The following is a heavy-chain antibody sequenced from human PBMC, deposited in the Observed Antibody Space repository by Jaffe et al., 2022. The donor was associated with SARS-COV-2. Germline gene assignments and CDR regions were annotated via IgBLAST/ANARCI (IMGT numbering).Heavy chain of an antibody. CDR2: ISYDGSNK. J-gene: IGHJ4*02. CDR3: ARDPGIAAADYYFDY. CDR1: GFTFSSYA. D-gene: IGHD6-13*01. V-gene: IGHV3-30*04. Sequence: QVQLVESGGGVVQPGRSLRLSCAASGFTFSSYAMHWVRQAPGKGLEWVAVISYDGSNKYYADSVKGRFTISRDNSKNTLYLQMNSLRAEDTAVYYCARDPGIAAADYYFDYWGQGTLVTVSS.